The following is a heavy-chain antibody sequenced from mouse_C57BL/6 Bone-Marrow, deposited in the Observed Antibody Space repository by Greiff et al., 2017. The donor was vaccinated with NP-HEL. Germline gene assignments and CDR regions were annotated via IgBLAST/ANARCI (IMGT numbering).Heavy chain of an antibody. V-gene: IGHV3-6*01. CDR3: ARDELGRNAMDY. J-gene: IGHJ4*01. CDR1: GYSITSGYY. D-gene: IGHD4-1*01. CDR2: ISYDGSN. Sequence: EVQLVESGPGLVKPSQSLSLTCSVTGYSITSGYYWNWIRQFPGNKLEWMGYISYDGSNNYNPSLKNRISITRDTSKNQFFLKLNSVTTEDTATYYCARDELGRNAMDYWGQGTSVTVSS.